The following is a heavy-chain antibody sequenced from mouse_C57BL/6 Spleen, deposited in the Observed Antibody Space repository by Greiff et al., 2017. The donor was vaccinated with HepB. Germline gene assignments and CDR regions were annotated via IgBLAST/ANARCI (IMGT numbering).Heavy chain of an antibody. V-gene: IGHV3-6*01. Sequence: EVQLQESGPGLVKPSQSLSLTCSVTGYSITSGYYWNWIRQFPGNKLEWMGYISYDGSNNYNPSLKNRISITRDTSKNQFFLKLNSVTTEDTATYYCASSDYSNFYAMDYWGQGTSVTVSS. CDR1: GYSITSGYY. J-gene: IGHJ4*01. CDR2: ISYDGSN. CDR3: ASSDYSNFYAMDY. D-gene: IGHD2-5*01.